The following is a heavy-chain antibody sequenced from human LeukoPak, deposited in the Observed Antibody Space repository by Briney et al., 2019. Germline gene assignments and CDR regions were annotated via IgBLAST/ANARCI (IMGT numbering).Heavy chain of an antibody. D-gene: IGHD6-6*01. J-gene: IGHJ4*02. V-gene: IGHV3-21*01. CDR2: ISSSSSYI. CDR3: ARPEYSSSSPFDY. Sequence: PGGSLRLSCAASGFTFSSYSMNWVRQAPGKGLECVSSISSSSSYIYYADSVKGRFTISRDNAKNSLYLQMNSLRAEDTAVYYCARPEYSSSSPFDYWGQGTLVTVSS. CDR1: GFTFSSYS.